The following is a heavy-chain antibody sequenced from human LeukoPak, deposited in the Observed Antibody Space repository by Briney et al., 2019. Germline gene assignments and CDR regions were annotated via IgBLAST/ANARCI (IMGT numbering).Heavy chain of an antibody. V-gene: IGHV3-74*01. J-gene: IGHJ4*02. Sequence: GGSLRLSCAASGFTFSSYWMHWVRQAPGKGLVWVSRINSDGSSTSYADSVKGRFSISRDNAKNTLYLQMNSLRAEETAVYYCARESSVGAHKAFDYWGQGTLVTVSS. CDR3: ARESSVGAHKAFDY. CDR2: INSDGSST. D-gene: IGHD1-26*01. CDR1: GFTFSSYW.